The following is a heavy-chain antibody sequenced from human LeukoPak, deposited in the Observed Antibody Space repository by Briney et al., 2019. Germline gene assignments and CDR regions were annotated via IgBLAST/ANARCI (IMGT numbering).Heavy chain of an antibody. D-gene: IGHD2-2*01. J-gene: IGHJ4*02. CDR1: GFTFSSYW. CDR2: IKQDGSEK. CDR3: ARARYCSSTSCLPGDY. V-gene: IGHV3-7*02. Sequence: GGSLRLSCAASGFTFSSYWMSWVRQAPGKGLERVANIKQDGSEKYYVDSVKGRFTISRDNAKNSLYLQMNSLRAEDTAVYYCARARYCSSTSCLPGDYWGQGTLVTVSS.